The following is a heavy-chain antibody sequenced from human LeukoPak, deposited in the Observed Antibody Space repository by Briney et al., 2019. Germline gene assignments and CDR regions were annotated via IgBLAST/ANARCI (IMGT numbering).Heavy chain of an antibody. CDR2: IYYSGST. J-gene: IGHJ4*02. CDR3: ARALRIAAAALDY. CDR1: GGSISSGDYY. V-gene: IGHV4-30-4*01. D-gene: IGHD6-13*01. Sequence: PSETLSLTCTVSGGSISSGDYYWSWIRQPPGKGLEWIGYIYYSGSTYYSPSLKSRVTISVDKSKNQFSLKLSSVTAADTAVYYCARALRIAAAALDYWGQGTLVTVSS.